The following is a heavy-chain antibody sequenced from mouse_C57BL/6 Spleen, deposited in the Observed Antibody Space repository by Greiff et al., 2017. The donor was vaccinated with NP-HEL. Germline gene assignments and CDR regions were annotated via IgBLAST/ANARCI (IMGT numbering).Heavy chain of an antibody. CDR2: IYPGDGDT. CDR1: GYAFSSSW. V-gene: IGHV1-82*01. D-gene: IGHD1-1*01. Sequence: QVQLKQSGPELVKPGASVKISCKASGYAFSSSWMNWVKQRPGKGLEWIGRIYPGDGDTNYNGKFKGKATLTADKSSSTAYMQLSSLTSEDSAVYFCARWDYGGSSFNYFDYWGTGTTLTVSS. CDR3: ARWDYGGSSFNYFDY. J-gene: IGHJ2*01.